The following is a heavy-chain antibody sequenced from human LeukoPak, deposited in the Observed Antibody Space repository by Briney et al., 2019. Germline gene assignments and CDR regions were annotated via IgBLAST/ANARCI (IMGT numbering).Heavy chain of an antibody. Sequence: PGGSLRLSCAASGSTFSSYSMNWVRQAPGKGLEWVSSISSSSSYIYYADSVKGRFTISRDNAKNSLYLQMNSLRAEDTAVYYCARERASYYYGSGSYLDYWGQGTLVTVSS. CDR1: GSTFSSYS. V-gene: IGHV3-21*01. CDR3: ARERASYYYGSGSYLDY. D-gene: IGHD3-10*01. CDR2: ISSSSSYI. J-gene: IGHJ4*02.